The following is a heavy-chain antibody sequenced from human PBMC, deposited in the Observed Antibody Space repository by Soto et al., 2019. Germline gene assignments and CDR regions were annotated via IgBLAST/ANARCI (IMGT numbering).Heavy chain of an antibody. D-gene: IGHD3-22*01. CDR2: ISGSGSGT. J-gene: IGHJ4*02. V-gene: IGHV3-23*01. CDR1: EFTFTNYA. Sequence: PGGSLRLSCTASEFTFTNYAMTWVRQAPGKGLEWVAAISGSGSGTYYADSVKGRFTISRDNSKNTLCLQLNSLRAEDTAVYYCAKDLEDSSGYYDYWGRGTLVTVSS. CDR3: AKDLEDSSGYYDY.